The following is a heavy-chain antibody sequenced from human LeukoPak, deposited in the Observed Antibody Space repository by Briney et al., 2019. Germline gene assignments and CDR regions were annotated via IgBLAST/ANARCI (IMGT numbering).Heavy chain of an antibody. V-gene: IGHV4-30-2*05. CDR3: ARAPDGDYGDYVDYFDY. CDR1: GGSISSGGYY. CDR2: IYHSGST. J-gene: IGHJ4*02. D-gene: IGHD4-17*01. Sequence: SQTLSLTCTVSGGSISSGGYYWSWIRQPPGKGLEWIGYIYHSGSTYYNPSLKSRVTISVDTSKNQFSLKLSSVTAADTAVYYCARAPDGDYGDYVDYFDYWGQGTLVTVSS.